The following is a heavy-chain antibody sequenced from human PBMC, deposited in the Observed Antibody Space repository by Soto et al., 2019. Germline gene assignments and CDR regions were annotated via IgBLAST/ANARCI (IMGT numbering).Heavy chain of an antibody. CDR3: AKGDSSGVFDYYGMDV. Sequence: QVQLVESGGGVVQPGRSLRLSCAASGFTFSSYGMHWVRQAPGKGLGWVAVISYDGSNKYYADSVKGRFTISRDNSKNTLYLQMNSLRAEDTAVYYCAKGDSSGVFDYYGMDVWGQGTTVTVSS. J-gene: IGHJ6*02. CDR1: GFTFSSYG. D-gene: IGHD3-22*01. V-gene: IGHV3-30*18. CDR2: ISYDGSNK.